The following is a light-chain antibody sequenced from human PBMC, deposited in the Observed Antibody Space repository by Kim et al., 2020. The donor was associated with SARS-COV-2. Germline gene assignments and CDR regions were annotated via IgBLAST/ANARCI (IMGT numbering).Light chain of an antibody. V-gene: IGKV3-15*01. Sequence: EIVMTQSPATLSVSPGERVTLSCRASQSIRSDLAWYQQKPGQAPRLLIYGISTRATGIPTRFSGSGSGTEFTLTISTLQSEDSAVYYCQQYDNWLGTFGQGTKVDIK. CDR2: GIS. CDR3: QQYDNWLGT. CDR1: QSIRSD. J-gene: IGKJ1*01.